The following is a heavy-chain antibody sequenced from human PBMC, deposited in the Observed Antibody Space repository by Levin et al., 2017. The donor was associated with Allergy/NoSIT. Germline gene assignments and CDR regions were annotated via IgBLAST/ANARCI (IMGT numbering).Heavy chain of an antibody. D-gene: IGHD3-3*01. J-gene: IGHJ4*02. CDR2: ISSSSSYI. CDR3: ARVSNDFSGGY. CDR1: GFTFSSYT. Sequence: GGSLRLSCAASGFTFSSYTMNWVRQAPGKGLEWVSSISSSSSYIYYADSVKGRFTISRDNAKNSLYLQMNSLRAEDTAVYYCARVSNDFSGGYWGQGTLVTVSS. V-gene: IGHV3-21*01.